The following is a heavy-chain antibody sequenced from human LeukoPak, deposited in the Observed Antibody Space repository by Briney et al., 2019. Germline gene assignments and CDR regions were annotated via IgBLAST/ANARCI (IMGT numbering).Heavy chain of an antibody. J-gene: IGHJ4*02. CDR1: GGSISSGGYY. V-gene: IGHV4-30-2*01. CDR2: IYHSGST. D-gene: IGHD3-3*01. Sequence: SETVSLTCTVSGGSISSGGYYWSWVRQPPGKGQEWIGYIYHSGSTYYNPSLKSRVTISVDRSKNQFSLKLSSVTAADTAVYYCARTYYDFWSGYYPLYYFDYWGQGTLVTVSS. CDR3: ARTYYDFWSGYYPLYYFDY.